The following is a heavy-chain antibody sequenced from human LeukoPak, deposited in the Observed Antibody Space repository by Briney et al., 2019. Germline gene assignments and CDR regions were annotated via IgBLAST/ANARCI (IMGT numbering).Heavy chain of an antibody. Sequence: GGSLRLSCAASGFTFSSYSMNWVRQAPGKGLEWVSSISSSISYIYYADSVKGRFTISRDNAKNSLYLQMNSLRAEDTAVYYCANICTGGVCRDYWGQGTLVTVSS. CDR3: ANICTGGVCRDY. CDR1: GFTFSSYS. D-gene: IGHD2-8*02. V-gene: IGHV3-21*01. CDR2: ISSSISYI. J-gene: IGHJ4*02.